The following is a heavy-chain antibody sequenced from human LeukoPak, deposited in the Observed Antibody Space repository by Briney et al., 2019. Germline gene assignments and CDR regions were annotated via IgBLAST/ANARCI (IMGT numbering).Heavy chain of an antibody. CDR1: GFTFSNYE. CDR3: AELGITMIGGV. Sequence: GGSLRLSCAASGFTFSNYEMNWVRQAPGKGLEWISYISSSSNTIYYADSVKGRFTISIDNAKNSLYLQMNSLRAEDTAVYYCAELGITMIGGVWGKGTTVTISS. D-gene: IGHD3-10*02. CDR2: ISSSSNTI. J-gene: IGHJ6*04. V-gene: IGHV3-48*03.